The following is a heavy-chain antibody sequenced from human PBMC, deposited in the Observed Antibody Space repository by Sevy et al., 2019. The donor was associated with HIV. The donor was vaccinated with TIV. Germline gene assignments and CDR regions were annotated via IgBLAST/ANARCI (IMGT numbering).Heavy chain of an antibody. Sequence: GESLKISCKGSGYTFTNYWIGWVRQMPGKGLEWMGIIYPGDSDTRYSQSFEGQVTISAEKSISTAYLQWSSLKASDTAIYYCVRHPGVATLYFDYWGQGILVTVSS. V-gene: IGHV5-51*01. CDR2: IYPGDSDT. CDR3: VRHPGVATLYFDY. CDR1: GYTFTNYW. J-gene: IGHJ4*02. D-gene: IGHD5-12*01.